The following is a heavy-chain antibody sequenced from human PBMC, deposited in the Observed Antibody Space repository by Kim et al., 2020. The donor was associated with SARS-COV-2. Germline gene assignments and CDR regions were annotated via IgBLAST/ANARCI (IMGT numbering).Heavy chain of an antibody. CDR3: ARVGFLEWVFDP. V-gene: IGHV1-69*04. D-gene: IGHD3-3*02. Sequence: NYAQKFQGRVTITADKSTSTAYMELSSLRSEDTAVYYCARVGFLEWVFDPWGQGTLVTVSS. J-gene: IGHJ5*02.